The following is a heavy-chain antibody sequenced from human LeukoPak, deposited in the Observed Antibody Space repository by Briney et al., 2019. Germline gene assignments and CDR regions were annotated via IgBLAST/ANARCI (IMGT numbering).Heavy chain of an antibody. J-gene: IGHJ5*02. CDR3: VKYDRVVLPGDP. CDR1: GYTFTSSW. V-gene: IGHV5-51*01. D-gene: IGHD5-12*01. Sequence: GESLKISCQASGYTFTSSWISWVRQKPGKGLEWMGSIAPLDSDTTYSPSFQGQVTISADRSINTAYLELNSLKASDNGIYYCVKYDRVVLPGDPWGWGTLVTVSS. CDR2: IAPLDSDT.